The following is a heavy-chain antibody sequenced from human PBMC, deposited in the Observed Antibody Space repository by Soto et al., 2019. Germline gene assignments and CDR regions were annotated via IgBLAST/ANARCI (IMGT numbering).Heavy chain of an antibody. Sequence: GGSLRLSCAASGFTFSSYGMHWVRQAPGKGLEWVAVISYDGSNKYYADSVKGRFTISRDNSKNTLHLQMNSLRAEDTAVYYCAKDRPAFDIWGQGTMVTVSS. CDR3: AKDRPAFDI. CDR2: ISYDGSNK. V-gene: IGHV3-30*18. J-gene: IGHJ3*02. CDR1: GFTFSSYG.